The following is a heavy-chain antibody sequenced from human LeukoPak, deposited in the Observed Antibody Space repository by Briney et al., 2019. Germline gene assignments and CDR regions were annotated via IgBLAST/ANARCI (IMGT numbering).Heavy chain of an antibody. V-gene: IGHV4-31*03. CDR3: ARGTYYYDSSGYWDWFDP. Sequence: SETLSLTCTVSGGSLSSGGYYWSWVRQHPGTGLEWIGYIYYSGSTYYNPSLKSRVTISVDTSKNQFSLKLSSVTAADTAVYYCARGTYYYDSSGYWDWFDPWGQGTLVTVSS. CDR1: GGSLSSGGYY. D-gene: IGHD3-22*01. J-gene: IGHJ5*02. CDR2: IYYSGST.